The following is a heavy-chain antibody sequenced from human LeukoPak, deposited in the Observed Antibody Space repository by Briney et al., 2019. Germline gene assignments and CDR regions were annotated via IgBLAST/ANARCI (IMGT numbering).Heavy chain of an antibody. V-gene: IGHV3-30*03. Sequence: GGSLRLSCAASGFTFSNNAMHWVRQAPGKGLEWVALISYDGSNKHYADSVKGRFTISRDNSKNTLYLQMSSLRAEDTAVYYCARGPYDYVWGSPYYYMDVWGKGTTVTISS. D-gene: IGHD3-16*01. J-gene: IGHJ6*03. CDR2: ISYDGSNK. CDR3: ARGPYDYVWGSPYYYMDV. CDR1: GFTFSNNA.